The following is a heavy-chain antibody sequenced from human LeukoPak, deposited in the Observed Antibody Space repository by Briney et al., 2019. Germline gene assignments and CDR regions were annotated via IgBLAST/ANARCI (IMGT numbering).Heavy chain of an antibody. J-gene: IGHJ5*02. V-gene: IGHV1-8*01. CDR1: GYTFTIYD. D-gene: IGHD2-2*01. CDR3: ARGYQLLRYNWFDP. CDR2: MNPNSGNT. Sequence: GASVKVSCKASGYTFTIYDINWVRQATGQGLEWMGWMNPNSGNTGYAQKFQGRVTMTRNTSISTAYMELSSLRSEDTAVYYCARGYQLLRYNWFDPWGQGTLVTVSS.